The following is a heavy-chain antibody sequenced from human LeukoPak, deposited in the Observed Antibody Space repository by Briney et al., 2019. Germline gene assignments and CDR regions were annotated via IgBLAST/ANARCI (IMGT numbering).Heavy chain of an antibody. D-gene: IGHD3-3*01. CDR2: IYYSGST. Sequence: PSETLSLTCTVSGGSISSGGYYWSWIRQHPGKGLEWIGYIYYSGSTYYNPSLKSRVTISVDTSKNQFSLKLSSVTAADTAVYYCARDSGGDFWSGYLGPRNLDYWGQGTLVTVSS. J-gene: IGHJ4*02. CDR3: ARDSGGDFWSGYLGPRNLDY. CDR1: GGSISSGGYY. V-gene: IGHV4-31*03.